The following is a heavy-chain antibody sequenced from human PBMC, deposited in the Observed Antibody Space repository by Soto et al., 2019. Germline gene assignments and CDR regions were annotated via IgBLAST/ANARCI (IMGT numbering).Heavy chain of an antibody. Sequence: QVQLQESGPGLVKPSQTLSLTCTVSGGSISRGGYYWSWIRQHPGKGLEWIGYIYYSGSTYYNPSLKRRVTISVDTSKNQYSLKLSSVTAADTAVYYCACRPAENYFDYWGQGTLVTVSS. J-gene: IGHJ4*02. CDR3: ACRPAENYFDY. CDR1: GGSISRGGYY. V-gene: IGHV4-31*03. CDR2: IYYSGST.